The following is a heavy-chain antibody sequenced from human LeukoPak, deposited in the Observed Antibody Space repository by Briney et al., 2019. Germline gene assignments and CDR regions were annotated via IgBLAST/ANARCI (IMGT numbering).Heavy chain of an antibody. J-gene: IGHJ4*02. CDR3: ARGPPGPREPFVY. Sequence: PGGSLRLSCAASGFTFSSYSMNWVRQAPGKGLEGVSSISSSSSYIYYADSVKGRFTISRDNAKNSLYLQMNSLRAEDTAVYYCARGPPGPREPFVYWGQGTLVTVSS. D-gene: IGHD1-14*01. CDR1: GFTFSSYS. V-gene: IGHV3-21*01. CDR2: ISSSSSYI.